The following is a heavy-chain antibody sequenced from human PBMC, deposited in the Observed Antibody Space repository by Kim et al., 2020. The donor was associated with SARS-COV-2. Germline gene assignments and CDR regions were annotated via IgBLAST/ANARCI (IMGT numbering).Heavy chain of an antibody. CDR2: ISSSSSYT. D-gene: IGHD3-10*01. V-gene: IGHV3-11*06. Sequence: GGSLRLSCAASGFTFSDYYMSWIRQAPGKGLEWVSYISSSSSYTNYADSVKGRFTISIDNAQNSLYLQMNSLGAEDTAVYYCASDGVVRGVLDYYYYGMDVWGQGTTVTVSS. CDR3: ASDGVVRGVLDYYYYGMDV. CDR1: GFTFSDYY. J-gene: IGHJ6*02.